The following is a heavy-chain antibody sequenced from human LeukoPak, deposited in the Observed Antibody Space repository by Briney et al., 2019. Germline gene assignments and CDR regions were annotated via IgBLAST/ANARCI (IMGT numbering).Heavy chain of an antibody. Sequence: SSVKVPCKASGGTFSSYAISGVRQAPGQGREWMGGINPIFCTANYPQKFQGRVTITADEVTSTAYMELSSLRSEDTAVYYCARDFDYCSSTSCYVNFGYWGQGTLVTVSS. CDR2: INPIFCTA. CDR3: ARDFDYCSSTSCYVNFGY. V-gene: IGHV1-69*13. J-gene: IGHJ4*02. D-gene: IGHD2-2*01. CDR1: GGTFSSYA.